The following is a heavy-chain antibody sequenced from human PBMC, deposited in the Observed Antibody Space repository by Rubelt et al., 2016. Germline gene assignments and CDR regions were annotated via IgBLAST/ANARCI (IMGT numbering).Heavy chain of an antibody. CDR3: ARVEYYYDSSGYSDY. CDR2: ISAYNGNT. CDR1: GYTFTSYG. J-gene: IGHJ4*02. D-gene: IGHD3-22*01. V-gene: IGHV1-18*01. Sequence: QVQLVQSGAEVKKPGASVKVSCKASGYTFTSYGISWVRQAPGQGLEWMGWISAYNGNTNYAQKLQGRGTMTTDTSTSTAYIELRSLRSDDTAVYYCARVEYYYDSSGYSDYWGQGTLVTVSS.